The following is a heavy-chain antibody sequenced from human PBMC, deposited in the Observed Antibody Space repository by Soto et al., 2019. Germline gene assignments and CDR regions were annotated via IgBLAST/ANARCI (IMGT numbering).Heavy chain of an antibody. D-gene: IGHD3-10*01. Sequence: SETLSLTCSVSGGSINSYWWSWIRQPAGKGLEWIGRVYSSGTTDYNPSLNSRATLSVETSKNQFSLKLSSVTAADTAVYYCARDIGSYAYGEGYWGQGIKVTVYS. J-gene: IGHJ4*02. CDR2: VYSSGTT. V-gene: IGHV4-4*07. CDR3: ARDIGSYAYGEGY. CDR1: GGSINSYW.